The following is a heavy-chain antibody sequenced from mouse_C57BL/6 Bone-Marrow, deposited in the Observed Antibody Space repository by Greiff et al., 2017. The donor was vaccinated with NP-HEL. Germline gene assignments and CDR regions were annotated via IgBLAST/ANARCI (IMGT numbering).Heavy chain of an antibody. D-gene: IGHD1-1*01. V-gene: IGHV1-9*01. CDR2: ILPGSGST. CDR1: GYTFTGYW. Sequence: VMLVESGAELMKPGASVKLSCKATGYTFTGYWIEWVKQRPGHGLEWIGEILPGSGSTNYNEKFKGKATFTADTSSNTAYMQLSSLTTEDSAIYYCARSPYYYGSLYWYFDVWGTGTTVTVSS. CDR3: ARSPYYYGSLYWYFDV. J-gene: IGHJ1*03.